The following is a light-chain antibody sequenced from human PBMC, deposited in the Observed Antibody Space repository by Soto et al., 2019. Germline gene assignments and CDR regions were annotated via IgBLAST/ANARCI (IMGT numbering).Light chain of an antibody. Sequence: EIVLTQSPGTLSVSPGERATLSCRASQSVSRYLAWYQQKPGQAPRLLIYDASNRATGIPARFSDSGSGTDFTLTISSLEPEDFAVYYCQQRSNWPPITFGQGTRLEIK. J-gene: IGKJ5*01. CDR2: DAS. CDR1: QSVSRY. CDR3: QQRSNWPPIT. V-gene: IGKV3-11*01.